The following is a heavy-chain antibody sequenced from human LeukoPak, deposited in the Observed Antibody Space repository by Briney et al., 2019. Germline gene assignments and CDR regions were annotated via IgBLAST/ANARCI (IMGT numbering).Heavy chain of an antibody. CDR2: ISSSGTTI. V-gene: IGHV3-48*03. CDR3: AKGKGSSSSSIDW. Sequence: GGSLRLSCAASGFTFSSYEMNWVRRAPGKGLEWVSYISSSGTTIYYADSVKGRFTISRDNAKNSLYLQIHRLRAEDTAVYYCAKGKGSSSSSIDWWGQGTLVTVSS. CDR1: GFTFSSYE. D-gene: IGHD2-15*01. J-gene: IGHJ4*02.